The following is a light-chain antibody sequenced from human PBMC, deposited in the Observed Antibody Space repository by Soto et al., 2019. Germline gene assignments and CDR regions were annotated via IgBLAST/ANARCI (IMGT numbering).Light chain of an antibody. Sequence: DIQMTQSASTLSTSVGDRVTITCRASQSFSTWLAWYQQKPGKAPNLLIYKTSILESGVPSRFSGSGSGTEFTLTISSLQPDDVATYYCQQYNSNPLTFGGGTKVEIK. CDR2: KTS. CDR3: QQYNSNPLT. V-gene: IGKV1-5*03. J-gene: IGKJ4*01. CDR1: QSFSTW.